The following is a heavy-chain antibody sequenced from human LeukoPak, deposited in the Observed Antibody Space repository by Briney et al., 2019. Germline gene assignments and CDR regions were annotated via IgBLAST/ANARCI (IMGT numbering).Heavy chain of an antibody. V-gene: IGHV4-61*01. J-gene: IGHJ4*02. CDR1: GGSVSSGSYY. Sequence: SETLSLTCTVSGGSVSSGSYYWSWIRQPPGKGLEWIGYIYYSGSTNYNPSLKSRVTISVDASKNQFSLKLSSVTAADTAVYYCARDKGVSYFDYWGQGTLVTVSS. CDR3: ARDKGVSYFDY. CDR2: IYYSGST.